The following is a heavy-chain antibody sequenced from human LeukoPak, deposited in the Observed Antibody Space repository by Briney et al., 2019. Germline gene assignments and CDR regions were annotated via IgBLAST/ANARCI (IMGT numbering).Heavy chain of an antibody. V-gene: IGHV4-39*01. D-gene: IGHD3-22*01. CDR1: GGSISSSSYY. J-gene: IGHJ4*02. Sequence: SETLSLTCTVSGGSISSSSYYWGWIRQPPGKGLEWIGSIYYSGSTYYNPSLKSRATLSVDTSKNQFSLKLSSVTAADTAVYYCARHAPPHDSSGYAVDYWGQGTLVTVSS. CDR3: ARHAPPHDSSGYAVDY. CDR2: IYYSGST.